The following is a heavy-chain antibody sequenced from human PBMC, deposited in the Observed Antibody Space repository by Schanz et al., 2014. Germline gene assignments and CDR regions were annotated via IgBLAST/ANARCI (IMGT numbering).Heavy chain of an antibody. V-gene: IGHV1-18*01. Sequence: QVQLVQSGAEVKKPGASVRVSCKASGYTFTTYAMSWVRQAPGQGLEWVGWISAYNGNTKYPQKLQGRVTMTTDTSTSTAYMELRSLRSDDTAVHYCARDAADFYDILTEEDYWGQGTLVTVSS. D-gene: IGHD3-9*01. CDR2: ISAYNGNT. J-gene: IGHJ4*02. CDR3: ARDAADFYDILTEEDY. CDR1: GYTFTTYA.